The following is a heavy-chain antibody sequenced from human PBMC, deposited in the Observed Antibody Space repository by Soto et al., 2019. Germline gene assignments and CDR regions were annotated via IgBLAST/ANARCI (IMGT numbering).Heavy chain of an antibody. CDR1: GDTFNSYT. CDR2: FIPIVDLT. D-gene: IGHD2-2*01. V-gene: IGHV1-69*02. J-gene: IGHJ4*02. Sequence: QVQLVQSGAEVRKPGSSVKVSCKASGDTFNSYTFSWVRQAPGQGLEWMGRFIPIVDLTNYAQSLQGRATITTDKSTSTVYMELYSLRSDDTAMYYCAFHRVHQSTSWIHFCGQGTLVTVSS. CDR3: AFHRVHQSTSWIHF.